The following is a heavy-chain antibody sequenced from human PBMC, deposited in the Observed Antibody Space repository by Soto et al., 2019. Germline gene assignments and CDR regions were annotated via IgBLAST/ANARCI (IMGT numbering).Heavy chain of an antibody. J-gene: IGHJ6*01. V-gene: IGHV1-18*01. CDR3: ASVRARHCPSTSCHHCMDV. Sequence: ASVKVSCKASGYTFTSYGISWVRQAPGQGLEWMGWISAYNGNTNYAQKLQGRVTMTRDTSTSTVYMELSSLRSEDTAVYYCASVRARHCPSTSCHHCMDVWG. D-gene: IGHD2-2*01. CDR1: GYTFTSYG. CDR2: ISAYNGNT.